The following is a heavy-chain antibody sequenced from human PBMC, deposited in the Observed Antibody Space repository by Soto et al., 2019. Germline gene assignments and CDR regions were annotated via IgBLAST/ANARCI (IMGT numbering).Heavy chain of an antibody. J-gene: IGHJ4*02. Sequence: ASVKVSCKASGYTFTSYAMHWVRQAPGQRLEWMGWINAGNGNTKYSQKFQGRVTITRGTSASTAYMELSSLRSEDTAVYYCARSKDSSGWYELLIDYWGQGTLVTVSS. D-gene: IGHD6-19*01. CDR3: ARSKDSSGWYELLIDY. CDR1: GYTFTSYA. CDR2: INAGNGNT. V-gene: IGHV1-3*01.